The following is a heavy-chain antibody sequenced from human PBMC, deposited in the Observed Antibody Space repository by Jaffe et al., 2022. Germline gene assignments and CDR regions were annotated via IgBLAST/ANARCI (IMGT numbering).Heavy chain of an antibody. CDR2: ISGSGGST. Sequence: EVQLLESGGGLVQPGGSLRLSCAASGFTFSSYAMSWVRQAPGKGLEWVSAISGSGGSTYYADSVKGRFTISRDNSKNTLYLQMNSLRAEDTAVYYCAKEGTPWLDHSSGWYFDYWGQGTLVTVSS. CDR1: GFTFSSYA. D-gene: IGHD6-19*01. J-gene: IGHJ4*02. CDR3: AKEGTPWLDHSSGWYFDY. V-gene: IGHV3-23*01.